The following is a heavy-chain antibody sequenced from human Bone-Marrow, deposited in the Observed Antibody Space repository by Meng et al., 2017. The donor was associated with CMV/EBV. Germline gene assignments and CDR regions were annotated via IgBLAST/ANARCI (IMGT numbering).Heavy chain of an antibody. V-gene: IGHV1-69*05. CDR1: GGTFSSYA. CDR2: IIPIFGTA. CDR3: ARKYYYDSSGFYRGGLDV. Sequence: SVKVSCKASGGTFSSYAISWVRQAPGQGLEWMGGIIPIFGTANYAQKFQGRVTITTDESTSTAYMELSSLRSEDTAVYYCARKYYYDSSGFYRGGLDVWGQGTTVTVSS. J-gene: IGHJ6*02. D-gene: IGHD3-22*01.